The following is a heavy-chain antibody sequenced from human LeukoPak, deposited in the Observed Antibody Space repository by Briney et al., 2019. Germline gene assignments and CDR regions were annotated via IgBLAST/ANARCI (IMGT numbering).Heavy chain of an antibody. CDR2: INPNSGGT. V-gene: IGHV1-2*02. Sequence: ASVKVSCKASGYTFTGYYMHWVRQAPGQGLEWMGWINPNSGGTNYAQKFQGRVTMTRDTSISTVYMELSSLRSEDTAVYYCARDHDDWFDPWGQGTLVTVSS. CDR3: ARDHDDWFDP. CDR1: GYTFTGYY. J-gene: IGHJ5*02.